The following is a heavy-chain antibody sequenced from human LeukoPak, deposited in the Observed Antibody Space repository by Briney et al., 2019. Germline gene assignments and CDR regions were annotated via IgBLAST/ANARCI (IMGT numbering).Heavy chain of an antibody. Sequence: PSETLSLTCAVYGGSFSGYYWSWIRQPPGKGLEWIGEINHSGSTNYNPSLESRVTISVDTSKNQFSLKLSSVTAADTAVYYCARGHPYSGSYYYFDYWGQGTLVTVSS. V-gene: IGHV4-34*01. CDR1: GGSFSGYY. CDR2: INHSGST. CDR3: ARGHPYSGSYYYFDY. D-gene: IGHD1-26*01. J-gene: IGHJ4*02.